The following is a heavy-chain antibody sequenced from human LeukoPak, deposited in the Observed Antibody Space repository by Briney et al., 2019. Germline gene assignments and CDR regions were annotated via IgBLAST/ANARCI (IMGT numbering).Heavy chain of an antibody. D-gene: IGHD6-13*01. V-gene: IGHV4-38-2*01. J-gene: IGHJ4*02. CDR1: TDYSIRSGDY. Sequence: PSETLSLTCVVSTDYSIRSGDYWGWIRQPPGKGLEWIGSIYHSGSTHYNPSLKSRVTISVDTSRNQFSLKLSSVTAADTAVYYCARNSSSWFDYWGQGTLVTVSP. CDR2: IYHSGST. CDR3: ARNSSSWFDY.